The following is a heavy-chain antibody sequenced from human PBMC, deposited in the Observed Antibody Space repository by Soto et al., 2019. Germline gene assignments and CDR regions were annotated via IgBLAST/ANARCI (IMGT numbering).Heavy chain of an antibody. V-gene: IGHV1-69*13. D-gene: IGHD3-22*01. Sequence: SVKVSCKASGGTFSSYAISWVRQAPGQGLEWVGGIIPIFGTANYAQKFQGRVTITADESTSTAYMELSSLRSEDTAVYYCVENYYDSSGYQGPFDYWGQGTLVTVSS. CDR1: GGTFSSYA. J-gene: IGHJ4*02. CDR3: VENYYDSSGYQGPFDY. CDR2: IIPIFGTA.